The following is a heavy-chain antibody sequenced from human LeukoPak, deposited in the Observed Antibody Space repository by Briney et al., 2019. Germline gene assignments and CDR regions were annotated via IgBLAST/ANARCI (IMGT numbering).Heavy chain of an antibody. D-gene: IGHD5-18*01. CDR3: ARNTRGYSYGYGLDY. J-gene: IGHJ4*02. V-gene: IGHV3-21*01. CDR2: ISTSSSYI. CDR1: GFTFSSYV. Sequence: GSLRLSCAASGFTFSSYVMSWVRQAPGKGLEWVSSISTSSSYIYYADSVRGRFTISRDNSKNTLYLQMNSLRAEDTAVYYCARNTRGYSYGYGLDYWGQGTLVTVSS.